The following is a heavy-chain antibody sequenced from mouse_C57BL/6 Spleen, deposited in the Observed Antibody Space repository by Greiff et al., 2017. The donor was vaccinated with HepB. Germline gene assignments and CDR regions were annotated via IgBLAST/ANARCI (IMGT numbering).Heavy chain of an antibody. V-gene: IGHV1-4*01. CDR3: ARCPYDYYAMDY. J-gene: IGHJ4*01. CDR1: GYTFTSYT. Sequence: VQLQQSGAELARPGASVKMSCKASGYTFTSYTMHWVKQRPGQGLEWIGYINPSSGYTKYNQKFKDKATLTADKSSSTAYMQLSSLTSEDSAVYYCARCPYDYYAMDYWGQGTSVTVSS. CDR2: INPSSGYT.